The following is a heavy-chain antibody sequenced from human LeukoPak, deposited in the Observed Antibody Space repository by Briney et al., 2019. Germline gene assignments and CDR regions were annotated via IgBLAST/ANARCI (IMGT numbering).Heavy chain of an antibody. Sequence: GGSLRLSCTASGFNFDDYALHWVRQAPGKGLQWVSLINGNGDDAFYVDSVKGRFSISRDNSKNSVFLEMNSLTTDDTAFYYCVKNYCTDQTCYYHLFDYWGQGTLVTVSS. CDR2: INGNGDDA. J-gene: IGHJ4*02. V-gene: IGHV3-43*02. D-gene: IGHD2-8*02. CDR1: GFNFDDYA. CDR3: VKNYCTDQTCYYHLFDY.